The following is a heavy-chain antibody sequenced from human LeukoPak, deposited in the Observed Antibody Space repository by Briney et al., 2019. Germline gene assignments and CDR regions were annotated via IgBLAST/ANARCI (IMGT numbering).Heavy chain of an antibody. CDR3: ARLFRDVTTFDY. CDR1: GFTFSGSW. D-gene: IGHD1-1*01. J-gene: IGHJ4*02. V-gene: IGHV3-7*01. CDR2: IKQDGSLI. Sequence: GGSLRLSCAASGFTFSGSWMSWVRQAPGRGLEWVASIKQDGSLIYYVDSVKGRFTISRDNAENSLYLQMNSLRAEDTAVYYCARLFRDVTTFDYWGQGTLLTVSS.